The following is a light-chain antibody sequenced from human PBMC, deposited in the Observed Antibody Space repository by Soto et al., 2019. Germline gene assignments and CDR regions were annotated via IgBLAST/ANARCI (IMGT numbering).Light chain of an antibody. CDR3: QQSYITPPIT. V-gene: IGKV1-39*01. CDR1: QSVSRY. CDR2: AAS. J-gene: IGKJ5*01. Sequence: DVPMTQSPSSLSALVGDRVTITCRASQSVSRYLNWYQHKPGKAPKLLINAASNLRSGVPSRFSGSGSGIDFTLTIDGLQPEDFAVYYCQQSYITPPITFGQGTRLELK.